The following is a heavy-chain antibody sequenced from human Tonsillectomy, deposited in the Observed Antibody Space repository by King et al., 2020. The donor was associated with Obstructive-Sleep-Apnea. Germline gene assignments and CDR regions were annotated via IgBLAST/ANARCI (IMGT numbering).Heavy chain of an antibody. V-gene: IGHV3-15*01. D-gene: IGHD1-1*01. CDR2: IKSKTDGGTT. Sequence: NAWMSWVRQAPGKRLEWVGRIKSKTDGGTTDYAAPVKVRFTISRDDSKNKLYLQMNRLKTEDTAVYYFTTEIRTNGPDRNRKCDYWGQGTLVIVSS. CDR1: NAW. J-gene: IGHJ4*02. CDR3: TTEIRTNGPDRNRKCDY.